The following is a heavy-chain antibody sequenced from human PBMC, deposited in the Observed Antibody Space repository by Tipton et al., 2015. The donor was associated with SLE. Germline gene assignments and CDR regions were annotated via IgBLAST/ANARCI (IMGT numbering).Heavy chain of an antibody. CDR3: ARGALFTVTGPRRRYFDL. J-gene: IGHJ2*01. CDR1: GFTFSSYG. Sequence: SLRLSCAASGFTFSSYGMHWVRQAPGKGLEWVAIIWYDGGFKYYTDSVKGRFTLSRDNSKNTLYLQMNSLRAEDTAVYYCARGALFTVTGPRRRYFDLWGRGTLVTVSS. CDR2: IWYDGGFK. D-gene: IGHD4-17*01. V-gene: IGHV3-33*01.